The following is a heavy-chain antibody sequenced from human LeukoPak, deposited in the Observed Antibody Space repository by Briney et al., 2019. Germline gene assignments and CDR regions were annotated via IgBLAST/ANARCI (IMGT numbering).Heavy chain of an antibody. CDR1: GFTFDDYG. CDR2: INWNGGST. J-gene: IGHJ6*03. V-gene: IGHV3-20*04. Sequence: GGSLRLSCAASGFTFDDYGMSWVRQAPGKGLEWVSGINWNGGSTGYADSVKGRFTISRDNAKNSLYLQMNSLRAEDTALYYCARGPYCSGGSCYYTYYYYYMDVWGKGTTVTVSS. D-gene: IGHD2-15*01. CDR3: ARGPYCSGGSCYYTYYYYYMDV.